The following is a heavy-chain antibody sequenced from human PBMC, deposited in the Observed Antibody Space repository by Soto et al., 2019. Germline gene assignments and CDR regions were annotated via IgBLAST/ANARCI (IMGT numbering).Heavy chain of an antibody. J-gene: IGHJ4*02. V-gene: IGHV3-53*02. D-gene: IGHD6-13*01. Sequence: EAQLVETGGGLIQPGGSLRLSCAASGFTVDNNYMSWVRQAPGKGLEWVSIIYPGYSTYYADSVKGRFTISRDNSKNTLYLQMNSLRAEDTAVYYCARAGTSSSWNYFNYWGQGTLVTVSS. CDR1: GFTVDNNY. CDR2: IYPGYST. CDR3: ARAGTSSSWNYFNY.